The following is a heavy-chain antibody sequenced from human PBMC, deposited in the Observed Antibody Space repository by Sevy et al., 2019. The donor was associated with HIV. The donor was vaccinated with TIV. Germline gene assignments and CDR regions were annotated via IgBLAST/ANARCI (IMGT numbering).Heavy chain of an antibody. CDR3: ARGRTTYYGMDV. J-gene: IGHJ6*02. D-gene: IGHD1-7*01. Sequence: GGYLRLSCAASGFTFDDYAMHWVRQAPGKGLEWVSGISWNSDIIGYADSVKGRFTISRDNAKNSLYLQMNSLRADDTALYYCARGRTTYYGMDVWGQGTTVTVSS. CDR1: GFTFDDYA. V-gene: IGHV3-9*01. CDR2: ISWNSDII.